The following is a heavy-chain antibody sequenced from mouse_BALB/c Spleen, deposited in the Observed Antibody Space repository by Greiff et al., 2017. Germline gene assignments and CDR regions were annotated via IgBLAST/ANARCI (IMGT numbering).Heavy chain of an antibody. D-gene: IGHD1-1*01. J-gene: IGHJ3*01. CDR3: ARRHYYGSSSWFAY. Sequence: EVMLVESGGGLVKPGGSLNLSCEASGFTFSSYSMSWVRQSQGKRLEWVAEISSGGSYTYYPDTVTGRFTFSRDNAKNTLYLEMSGLRSEDTAMYYCARRHYYGSSSWFAYWGQGTLVTVSA. CDR2: ISSGGSYT. V-gene: IGHV5-9-4*01. CDR1: GFTFSSYS.